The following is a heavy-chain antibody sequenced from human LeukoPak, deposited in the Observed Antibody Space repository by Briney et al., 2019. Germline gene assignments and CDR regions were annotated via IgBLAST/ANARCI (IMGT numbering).Heavy chain of an antibody. CDR2: IYPGDSDT. CDR3: ARRSSGWYDYYYYGMDV. D-gene: IGHD6-19*01. J-gene: IGHJ6*02. CDR1: GYSFTSYW. V-gene: IGHV5-51*04. Sequence: GESLQISCKGSGYSFTSYWIGWVRQMPGKGLEWMGIIYPGDSDTRYSPSYQGQVTISADKPISTAYLQWSSLKASDTAMYYCARRSSGWYDYYYYGMDVWGQGTTVTVSS.